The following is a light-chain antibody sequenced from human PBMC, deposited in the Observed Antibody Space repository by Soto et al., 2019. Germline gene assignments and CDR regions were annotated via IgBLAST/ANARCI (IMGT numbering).Light chain of an antibody. CDR3: CSYAGRNTYVV. Sequence: QSVLTQPASVSASPGQSITISCTGTSNDVGSYNLVSWYQQYPGKAPKLMIYEGTKRPSGVSDRFSDSTSGNTASLIISGLQADDEADYYCCSYAGRNTYVVFGGGTKLTVL. V-gene: IGLV2-23*01. CDR2: EGT. J-gene: IGLJ2*01. CDR1: SNDVGSYNL.